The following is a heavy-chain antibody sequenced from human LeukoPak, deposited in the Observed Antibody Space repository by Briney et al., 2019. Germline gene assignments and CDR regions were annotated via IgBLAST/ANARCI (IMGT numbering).Heavy chain of an antibody. Sequence: SETLSLTCAVSGYSFSTGYYWGWIRQPPGKGLEWIGSIHHSGSTYYNPSLKSRVTISVDTSKNQFSLKLSSVTAADTAVYYCARLPNIAARPFDYWGQGTLVTVSS. CDR3: ARLPNIAARPFDY. CDR2: IHHSGST. CDR1: GYSFSTGYY. D-gene: IGHD6-6*01. V-gene: IGHV4-38-2*01. J-gene: IGHJ4*02.